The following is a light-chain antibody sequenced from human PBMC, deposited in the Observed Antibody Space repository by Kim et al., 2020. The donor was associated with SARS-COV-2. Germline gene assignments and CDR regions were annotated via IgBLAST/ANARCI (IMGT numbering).Light chain of an antibody. V-gene: IGLV1-47*01. CDR2: RNT. Sequence: KITISCSGRSSNIDSYYIYGCQQFPGTAPKLLIYRNTRRPSGVPDRFSGSKSGTSASLAISELRSEDEATYYCEVWDDSLSGVVFGGGTQLTVL. J-gene: IGLJ2*01. CDR1: SSNIDSYY. CDR3: EVWDDSLSGVV.